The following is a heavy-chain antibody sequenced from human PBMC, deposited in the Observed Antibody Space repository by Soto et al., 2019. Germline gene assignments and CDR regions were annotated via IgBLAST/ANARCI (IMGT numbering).Heavy chain of an antibody. D-gene: IGHD6-19*01. CDR2: ISGSGDST. CDR3: AKERSSGWSFDY. J-gene: IGHJ4*02. Sequence: PGGSLRLSCSASGFTFISYVMHWVRQAPGKGLEWVSGISGSGDSTYYADSVKGRFTVSRDNSKNTLYLQMNSLRAEDTAVFYCAKERSSGWSFDYWGQGTLVTVSS. CDR1: GFTFISYV. V-gene: IGHV3-23*01.